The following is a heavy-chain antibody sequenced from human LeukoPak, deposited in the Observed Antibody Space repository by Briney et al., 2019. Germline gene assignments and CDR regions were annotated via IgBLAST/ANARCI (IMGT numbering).Heavy chain of an antibody. D-gene: IGHD2-2*01. CDR2: IKKDGSEK. CDR3: ARDPRYCSSTSCYGYFDY. CDR1: GFTFSSYW. Sequence: GGSLRLSCAASGFTFSSYWMSWVRQAPGKGLEWVANIKKDGSEKYYVDSVKGRFTISRDNAKTSLYLQMNSLRADDTAVYYCARDPRYCSSTSCYGYFDYWGQGTLVTVSS. V-gene: IGHV3-7*01. J-gene: IGHJ4*02.